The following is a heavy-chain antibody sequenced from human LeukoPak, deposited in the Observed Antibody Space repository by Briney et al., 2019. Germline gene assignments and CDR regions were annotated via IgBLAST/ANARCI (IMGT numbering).Heavy chain of an antibody. D-gene: IGHD6-19*01. CDR2: ISSSGGRT. CDR3: AKDRQQWPSYAFDI. V-gene: IGHV3-23*01. CDR1: GFTFSRSG. J-gene: IGHJ3*02. Sequence: PGGSLRLSCAASGFTFSRSGMSWVRQAPGKGLEWVSTISSSGGRTYYADSVKGRFTISRDNSKNTLYLQMNSLRAEDTAVYYCAKDRQQWPSYAFDIWGQGTMVTVSS.